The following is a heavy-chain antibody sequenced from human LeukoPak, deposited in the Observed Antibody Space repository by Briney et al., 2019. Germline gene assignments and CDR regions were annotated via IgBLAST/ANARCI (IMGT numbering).Heavy chain of an antibody. J-gene: IGHJ4*02. CDR3: AKSSQWQTAGPFDY. V-gene: IGHV3-23*01. CDR1: GFTFSSYE. Sequence: PGGSLRLSCSASGFTFSSYEMNWVRQAPGKGLEWVSAISGSGASTFYADSVKGRFTISRDTSKNMLYLQMNSLRAEDTAVYYCAKSSQWQTAGPFDYWGQGTLVTVSS. D-gene: IGHD6-19*01. CDR2: ISGSGAST.